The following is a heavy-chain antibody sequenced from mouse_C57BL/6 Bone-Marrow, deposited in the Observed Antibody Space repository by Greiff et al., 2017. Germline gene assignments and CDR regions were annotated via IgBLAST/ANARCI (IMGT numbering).Heavy chain of an antibody. Sequence: EVQLQQSGPVLVKPGASVKMSCKASGYTFTDYSMNWVKQSHGKSLEWIGVINPYNGGTSYNQKFKGQATLTVDKSSSTAYMELTSLTSEDSAVYYCAPPYYYGSSPDYWGQGTTLTVSA. CDR3: APPYYYGSSPDY. V-gene: IGHV1-19*01. J-gene: IGHJ2*01. CDR2: INPYNGGT. CDR1: GYTFTDYS. D-gene: IGHD1-1*01.